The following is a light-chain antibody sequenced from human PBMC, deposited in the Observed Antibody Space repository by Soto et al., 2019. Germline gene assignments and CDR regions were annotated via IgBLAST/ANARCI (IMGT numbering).Light chain of an antibody. V-gene: IGKV1-27*01. CDR1: QGISNY. J-gene: IGKJ1*01. Sequence: DIQMTQSPSSLSASVGDRVTITCRASQGISNYLAWYQQKPGKVPKLLIYAASTLQSGVPSGFRGSGSGTDFTSTISSLQPDDVATYYCQKYNGAPRAFGQGTKVEIK. CDR3: QKYNGAPRA. CDR2: AAS.